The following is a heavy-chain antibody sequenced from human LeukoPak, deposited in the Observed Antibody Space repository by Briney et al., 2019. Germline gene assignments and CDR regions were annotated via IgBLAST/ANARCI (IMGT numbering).Heavy chain of an antibody. CDR1: GYTFTSYG. J-gene: IGHJ5*02. Sequence: ASVKVSCKASGYTFTSYGISWVRQAPGQGLEWMGGIIPIFGTANYAQKFQGRVTVTADESTSTAYMELSSLRSEDTAVYYCARSLRLGELSLSTRAWDQGTLVTVSS. D-gene: IGHD3-16*02. CDR2: IIPIFGTA. V-gene: IGHV1-69*13. CDR3: ARSLRLGELSLSTRA.